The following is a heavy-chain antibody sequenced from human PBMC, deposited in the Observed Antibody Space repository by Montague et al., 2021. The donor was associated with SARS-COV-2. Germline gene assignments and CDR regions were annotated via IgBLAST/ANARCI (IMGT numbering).Heavy chain of an antibody. D-gene: IGHD5-24*01. J-gene: IGHJ6*02. V-gene: IGHV3-11*06. CDR2: ISSSSTYT. CDR3: ARDVAMAYHYYGMDV. CDR1: GFSFSDYY. Sequence: SLRLSCAASGFSFSDYYMSWIRLAPGKGLEWLSYISSSSTYTNYADSVKGRFTISRDNAKNSLYLQMNSLRAEDTAVYYCARDVAMAYHYYGMDVWGQGTTVTVSS.